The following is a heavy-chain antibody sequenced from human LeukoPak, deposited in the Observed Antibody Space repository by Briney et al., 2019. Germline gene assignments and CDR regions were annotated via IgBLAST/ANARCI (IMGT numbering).Heavy chain of an antibody. V-gene: IGHV3-9*01. Sequence: GRSLRLSCGASGFTFDDYAMHWVRQAPGKGLEWVSGISWNSGSIGYADSVKGRFTISRDNAKNSLYLQMNSLRAEDTALYYCAKGYSSSSLSLFDYWGQGTLVTVSS. CDR3: AKGYSSSSLSLFDY. CDR1: GFTFDDYA. D-gene: IGHD6-6*01. J-gene: IGHJ4*02. CDR2: ISWNSGSI.